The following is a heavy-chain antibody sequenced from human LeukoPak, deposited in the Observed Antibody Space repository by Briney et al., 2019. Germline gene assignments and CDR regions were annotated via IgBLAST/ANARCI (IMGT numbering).Heavy chain of an antibody. Sequence: GGSLRLSCAASGFTFSRSWMHWVRQAPGKGLEWVSAISGSGGSTYYADSVKGRFTISRDNSKNTLYLQMNSLRAEDTAVYYCAKAARRDTAMVTYYYYYGMDVWGQGTTVTVSS. CDR3: AKAARRDTAMVTYYYYYGMDV. CDR2: ISGSGGST. J-gene: IGHJ6*02. V-gene: IGHV3-23*01. D-gene: IGHD5-18*01. CDR1: GFTFSRSW.